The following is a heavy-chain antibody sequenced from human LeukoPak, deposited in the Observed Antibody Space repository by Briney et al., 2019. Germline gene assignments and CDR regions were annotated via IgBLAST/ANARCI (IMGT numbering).Heavy chain of an antibody. V-gene: IGHV3-23*01. Sequence: GGSLRLSCAASGFTFSSYAMSWVRQAPGKGLEWVSAISGSGGSTYYADSVKGRFTISRDNSKNTLYLQMNSLRAEDTAVYYCAKGGHSSSWYRKFDYWGQGTLVTVSS. J-gene: IGHJ4*02. CDR1: GFTFSSYA. CDR2: ISGSGGST. D-gene: IGHD6-13*01. CDR3: AKGGHSSSWYRKFDY.